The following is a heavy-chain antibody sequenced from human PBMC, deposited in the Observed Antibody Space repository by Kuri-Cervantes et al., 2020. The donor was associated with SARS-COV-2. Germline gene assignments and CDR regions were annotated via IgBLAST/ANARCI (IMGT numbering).Heavy chain of an antibody. CDR3: ARDRPILLVATAIPYWLDP. CDR2: FDPEDGET. D-gene: IGHD2-2*02. Sequence: ASVKVSCKVSGYTLTEFSMRWVRQAPGKGLEWMGGFDPEDGETIYEHKVQGRATMTEDTSTDTAYMELSRLRSEHTAVYYCARDRPILLVATAIPYWLDPWGQGTLVTVSS. CDR1: GYTLTEFS. V-gene: IGHV1-24*01. J-gene: IGHJ5*02.